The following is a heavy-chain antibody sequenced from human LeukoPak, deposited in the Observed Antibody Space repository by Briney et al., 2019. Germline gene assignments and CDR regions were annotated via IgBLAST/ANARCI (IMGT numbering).Heavy chain of an antibody. CDR2: IIPIFGTA. D-gene: IGHD3-22*01. CDR1: GGTFSSYA. J-gene: IGHJ4*02. V-gene: IGHV1-69*13. CDR3: AADQPYDSSGYYSPLGY. Sequence: ASVKVSCKASGGTFSSYAISWVRQAPGQGLEWMGGIIPIFGTANYAQKFQGRVTITADESTSTAYMELSSLRSEDTAVYYCAADQPYDSSGYYSPLGYWGQGTLVTVSS.